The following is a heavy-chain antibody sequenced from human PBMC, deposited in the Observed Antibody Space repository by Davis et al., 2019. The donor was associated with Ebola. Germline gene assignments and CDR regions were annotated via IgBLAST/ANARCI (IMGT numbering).Heavy chain of an antibody. CDR1: RFTFSNYG. D-gene: IGHD5-18*01. Sequence: PGGSLRLSCAASRFTFSNYGMHWVRQAPGKGLEWVALICYDGSNKYYADSVKGRFTISRDNSKNTLYLQMNSLRAEDTAVYYCARDRVGGYSYGYMGYWGQGTLVTVSS. J-gene: IGHJ4*02. CDR2: ICYDGSNK. V-gene: IGHV3-33*01. CDR3: ARDRVGGYSYGYMGY.